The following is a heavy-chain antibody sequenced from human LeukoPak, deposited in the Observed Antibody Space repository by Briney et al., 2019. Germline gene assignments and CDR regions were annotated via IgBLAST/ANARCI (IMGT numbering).Heavy chain of an antibody. J-gene: IGHJ3*02. CDR1: GYTFTSYG. CDR2: ISAYNGNT. V-gene: IGHV1-18*01. CDR3: ASGPMVRGVVNAFDI. D-gene: IGHD3-10*01. Sequence: EASVKVSCKASGYTFTSYGISWVRQAPGQGLEWMGWISAYNGNTNYAQKLQGRVTMTTDTSTSTAYMELRSLRSDDTAVYYCASGPMVRGVVNAFDIWGQGTMVTVSS.